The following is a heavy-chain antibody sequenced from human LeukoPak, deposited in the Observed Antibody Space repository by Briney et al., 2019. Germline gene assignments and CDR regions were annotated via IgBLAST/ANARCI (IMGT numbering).Heavy chain of an antibody. V-gene: IGHV4-4*02. D-gene: IGHD5-18*01. J-gene: IGHJ4*02. CDR1: GGSISSSNW. CDR2: IYHSGST. CDR3: AREAGYSYGYHFDY. Sequence: SETLSLTCAVSGGSISSSNWWSWVRQPPGKGLEWIGEIYHSGSTNYNPSLKSRVTISVDTSKNQFSLKLSSVTAADTAVYYCAREAGYSYGYHFDYWGQGTLVTVSS.